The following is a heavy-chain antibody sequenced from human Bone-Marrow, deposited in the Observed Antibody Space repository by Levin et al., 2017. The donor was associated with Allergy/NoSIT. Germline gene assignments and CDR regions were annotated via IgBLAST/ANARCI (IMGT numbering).Heavy chain of an antibody. CDR1: GASISSYY. CDR3: ARDENILTDYFYGMDV. CDR2: IYYSGST. V-gene: IGHV4-59*01. Sequence: PSETLSLTCTVSGASISSYYWSWIRQPPGKGLEWIGFIYYSGSTNYNPSLKSRVTISVDTSKNQFSLRLSSVTAADTAVYYCARDENILTDYFYGMDVWGQGTTVTVSS. J-gene: IGHJ6*02. D-gene: IGHD3-9*01.